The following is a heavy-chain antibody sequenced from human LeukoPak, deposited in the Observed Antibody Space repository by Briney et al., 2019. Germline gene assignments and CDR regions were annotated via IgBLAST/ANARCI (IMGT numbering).Heavy chain of an antibody. J-gene: IGHJ4*02. CDR1: GGSISGYY. Sequence: SETLSLTCTVSGGSISGYYWSWIRQPPGKGLEWIGYIYYSGSTNYNPSLKSRVTISVDTSKNQFSLKLSSVTAADTAVYYCARSYYGDYVFDYWGQGTLVTVSS. V-gene: IGHV4-59*08. CDR2: IYYSGST. CDR3: ARSYYGDYVFDY. D-gene: IGHD4-17*01.